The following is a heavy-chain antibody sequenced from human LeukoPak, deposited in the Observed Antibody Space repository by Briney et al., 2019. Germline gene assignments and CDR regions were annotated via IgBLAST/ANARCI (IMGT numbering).Heavy chain of an antibody. D-gene: IGHD3-9*01. CDR3: ARGSYYDILTGYYWWGAFDI. Sequence: GGSLRLSCAASGFTVSSNYMSWVRQAPGKGLERVSVIYSGGSTYYADSVKGRFTISRDNSKNTLYLQMNSLRAEDTAVYYCARGSYYDILTGYYWWGAFDIWGQGTMVTVSS. J-gene: IGHJ3*02. CDR1: GFTVSSNY. V-gene: IGHV3-53*01. CDR2: IYSGGST.